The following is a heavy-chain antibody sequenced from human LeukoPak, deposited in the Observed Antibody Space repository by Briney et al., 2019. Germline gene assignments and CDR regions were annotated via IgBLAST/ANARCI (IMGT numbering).Heavy chain of an antibody. CDR2: IYYSGGT. Sequence: SETLSLTCAVYGGSFSGYYWSWIRQPPGKGLEWIGYIYYSGGTNYNPSLKSRVTISVDTSKNQFSLKLSSVTAADTAVYYCARSNYYYYGMDVWGQGTTVTVSS. CDR3: ARSNYYYYGMDV. J-gene: IGHJ6*02. V-gene: IGHV4-59*01. CDR1: GGSFSGYY.